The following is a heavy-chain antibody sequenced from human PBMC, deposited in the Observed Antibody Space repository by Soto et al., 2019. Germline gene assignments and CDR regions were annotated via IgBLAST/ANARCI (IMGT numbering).Heavy chain of an antibody. Sequence: QVQLVQSGAEVKKPGASVKVSCKASGYTFTSYAMHWVRQAPGQRLEWMGWINAGTGNTKYSQKFQGRVTITRDTSASTAYMELSSLRSEDTAVYYCARGDYGDYEVWGQGTMVTVSS. D-gene: IGHD4-17*01. CDR3: ARGDYGDYEV. J-gene: IGHJ3*01. V-gene: IGHV1-3*01. CDR2: INAGTGNT. CDR1: GYTFTSYA.